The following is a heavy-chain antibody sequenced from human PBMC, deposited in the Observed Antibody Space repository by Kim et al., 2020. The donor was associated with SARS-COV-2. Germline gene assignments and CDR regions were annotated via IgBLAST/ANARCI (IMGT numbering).Heavy chain of an antibody. Sequence: GGSPRLSCAASGFTFSSYAMSWVRQAPGKGLEWVSAISGSGGSTYYADSVKGRFTISRDNSKNTLYLQMNSLRAEDTALYYCAKGSGNFPLYNWFDPWGQGTLVTVSS. CDR2: ISGSGGST. V-gene: IGHV3-23*01. CDR1: GFTFSSYA. D-gene: IGHD1-26*01. CDR3: AKGSGNFPLYNWFDP. J-gene: IGHJ5*02.